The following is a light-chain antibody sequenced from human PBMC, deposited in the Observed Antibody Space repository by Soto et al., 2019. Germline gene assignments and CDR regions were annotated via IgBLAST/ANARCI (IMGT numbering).Light chain of an antibody. CDR3: LQAYNYPLT. CDR1: QGIRND. J-gene: IGKJ4*01. V-gene: IGKV1-6*01. Sequence: IQMTQSPATLSASVGDRVTITCRASQGIRNDLGWYQQKPGKAPKLLIYAASSLQSGVPSTFSGSGSGTDFTLTISSLQPEDFATYYCLQAYNYPLTFGGGTKVDIK. CDR2: AAS.